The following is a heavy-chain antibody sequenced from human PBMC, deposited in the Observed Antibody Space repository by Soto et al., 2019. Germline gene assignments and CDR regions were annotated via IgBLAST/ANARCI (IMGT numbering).Heavy chain of an antibody. CDR1: GFTFSSYG. CDR2: ISYDGSNK. CDR3: AKSLRYFDWSLDY. J-gene: IGHJ4*02. Sequence: QVQLVESGGGVVQPGRSLRLSCAASGFTFSSYGMHWVRQAPGKGLEWVAVISYDGSNKYYADSVKGRFTISRDNSKNTLYLQMNSLRAEDTPVYYCAKSLRYFDWSLDYWGQGTLVTVSS. V-gene: IGHV3-30*18. D-gene: IGHD3-9*01.